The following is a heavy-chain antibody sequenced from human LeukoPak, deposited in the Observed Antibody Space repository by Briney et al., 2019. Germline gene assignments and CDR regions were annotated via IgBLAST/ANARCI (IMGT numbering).Heavy chain of an antibody. D-gene: IGHD1-26*01. Sequence: SVKVSCKASGGTFSSYAISWVRQAPAQGLEWMGRIIPIFGTANYAQKFQGRVTITTDESTSTAYMELSSLRSEDTAVYYCAREIVGATGGYFDYWGQGTLVTVSS. CDR1: GGTFSSYA. J-gene: IGHJ4*02. CDR3: AREIVGATGGYFDY. V-gene: IGHV1-69*05. CDR2: IIPIFGTA.